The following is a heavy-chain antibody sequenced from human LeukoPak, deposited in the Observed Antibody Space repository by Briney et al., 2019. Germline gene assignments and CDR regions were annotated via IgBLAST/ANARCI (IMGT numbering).Heavy chain of an antibody. Sequence: GESLKISCKVSGDSFTNHWISWVRQMPGKGLEWMGRIDPSDSYTNYSPSFQGHVTISADKSISTAHLQWSSLKASDTAMYYCARHYSNDAMDVWGQGTTVTVSS. J-gene: IGHJ6*02. CDR3: ARHYSNDAMDV. CDR1: GDSFTNHW. V-gene: IGHV5-10-1*01. CDR2: IDPSDSYT. D-gene: IGHD2-8*01.